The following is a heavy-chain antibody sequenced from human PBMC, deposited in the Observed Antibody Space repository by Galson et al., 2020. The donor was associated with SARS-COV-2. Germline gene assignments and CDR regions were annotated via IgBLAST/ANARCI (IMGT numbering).Heavy chain of an antibody. CDR3: ARDKVYDSSLRYYMDV. Sequence: GESLKISCAASGFSFSSYGMNWVRQAPGKGLEWVSHVSSTSGYIYYADSVKGRFTISRDNAKNSLYLQMNSLRAEDTAVYYCARDKVYDSSLRYYMDVWGKGTTVTISS. CDR2: VSSTSGYI. CDR1: GFSFSSYG. J-gene: IGHJ6*03. D-gene: IGHD3-22*01. V-gene: IGHV3-21*01.